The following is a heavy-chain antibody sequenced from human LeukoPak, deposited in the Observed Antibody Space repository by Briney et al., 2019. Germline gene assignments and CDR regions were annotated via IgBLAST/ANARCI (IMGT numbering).Heavy chain of an antibody. CDR2: IGGSGGPI. J-gene: IGHJ5*02. D-gene: IGHD3-10*01. Sequence: PGGSLRLSCAASGFSFGSYSMDWVRQTPGKGLEWLSYIGGSGGPILYADSLKGRFTISRDNAKNSLYLQMNSLRDEDTAVYYCVREGGPRTPYSGLGPWGQGTLVTVSS. CDR3: VREGGPRTPYSGLGP. CDR1: GFSFGSYS. V-gene: IGHV3-48*02.